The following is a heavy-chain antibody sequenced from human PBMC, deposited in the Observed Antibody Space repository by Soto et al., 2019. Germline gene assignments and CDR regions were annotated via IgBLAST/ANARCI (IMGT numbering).Heavy chain of an antibody. V-gene: IGHV3-23*01. Sequence: EVQLLESGGGLIQPGGSLILSCTASGFTFTNYAMSWVRQAPGRGLEWVSDISNSGGNTYHADSVKGRFAISRDNSKNTLSLQMNSLRAEDTAVYYCAKHNSGINSAFDIWGQGTMVTGSS. CDR2: ISNSGGNT. CDR3: AKHNSGINSAFDI. J-gene: IGHJ3*02. CDR1: GFTFTNYA. D-gene: IGHD3-10*01.